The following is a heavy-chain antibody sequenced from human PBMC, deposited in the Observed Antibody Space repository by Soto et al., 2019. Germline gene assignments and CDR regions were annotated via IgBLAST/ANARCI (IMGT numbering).Heavy chain of an antibody. CDR3: AHKRDVSRGFKY. V-gene: IGHV2-5*02. J-gene: IGHJ4*02. Sequence: HITLKESGPTLVKPTQTLTLTCTFSGFSFSINGVAVGWIRQPPGQALEWLALIYWDDDQRYNPSLKNRLTITTDNSRNQVFLTMTNMDPVDTATYYCAHKRDVSRGFKYWGKGTLVTVSS. CDR2: IYWDDDQ. D-gene: IGHD3-10*01. CDR1: GFSFSINGVA.